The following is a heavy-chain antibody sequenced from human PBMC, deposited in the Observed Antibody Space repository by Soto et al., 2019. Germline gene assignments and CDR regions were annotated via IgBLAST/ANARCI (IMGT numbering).Heavy chain of an antibody. D-gene: IGHD3-16*02. J-gene: IGHJ3*01. CDR3: ARGYDYVWGSYRADAFDV. CDR2: INAGNGNT. CDR1: GYTFTSYA. Sequence: GASVKVSCKASGYTFTSYAMHWVRQAPGQRLEWMGWINAGNGNTKYSQKFQGRVTITRDTSASTAYMELSSLTSEDTAVYYCARGYDYVWGSYRADAFDVWGQGTMVTVSS. V-gene: IGHV1-3*01.